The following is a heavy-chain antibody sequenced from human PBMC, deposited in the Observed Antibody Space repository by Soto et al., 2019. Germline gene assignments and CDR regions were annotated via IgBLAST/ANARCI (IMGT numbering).Heavy chain of an antibody. J-gene: IGHJ6*02. CDR1: GFTFTSSA. CDR3: AADAANYDFWSGFSRPSGMDV. CDR2: IVVGSGNT. D-gene: IGHD3-3*01. Sequence: ASVKVSCKASGFTFTSSAVQWVRQARGQRLEWIGWIVVGSGNTNYAQKFQERVTITRDMSTSTAYMELSSLRSEDTAVYYCAADAANYDFWSGFSRPSGMDVWGQGTTVTVSS. V-gene: IGHV1-58*01.